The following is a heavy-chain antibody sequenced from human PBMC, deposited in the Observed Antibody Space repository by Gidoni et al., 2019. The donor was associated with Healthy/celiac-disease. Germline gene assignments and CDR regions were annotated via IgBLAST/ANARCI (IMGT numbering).Heavy chain of an antibody. Sequence: QVQLVETGGGVVQPGRSLRLSCPASGLTFSSYGMHWVRQAPGKGLEWVAVISYDGSNKYYADSVKGRFTISRDNSKNTLYLQMNSLRAEDTAVYYCAKDQSRLVSWGGMDVWGQGTTVTVSS. V-gene: IGHV3-30*18. J-gene: IGHJ6*02. CDR2: ISYDGSNK. CDR1: GLTFSSYG. CDR3: AKDQSRLVSWGGMDV. D-gene: IGHD6-19*01.